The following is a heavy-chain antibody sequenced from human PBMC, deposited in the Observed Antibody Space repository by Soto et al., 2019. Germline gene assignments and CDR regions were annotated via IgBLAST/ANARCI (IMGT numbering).Heavy chain of an antibody. CDR1: GGSISSGDYY. CDR2: IYYSGST. J-gene: IGHJ5*02. CDR3: ARRYYYDSSDYYVSWFDP. D-gene: IGHD3-22*01. V-gene: IGHV4-30-4*01. Sequence: PSETLSLTCTVSGGSISSGDYYWSWIRQSPGKGLEWIGYIYYSGSTYYNQSLKSRVTISVDASKKQFYLKLSSVTAADTAVYYCARRYYYDSSDYYVSWFDPWGQGTLVTVSS.